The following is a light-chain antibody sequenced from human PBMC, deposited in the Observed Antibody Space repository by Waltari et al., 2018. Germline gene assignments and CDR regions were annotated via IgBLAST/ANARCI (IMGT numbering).Light chain of an antibody. Sequence: EIVLTQSPDTLSLSPGERATLSCRASQTLSSSYLAWYQQKTGQAPRLLIYRTASRDTGIPDRFSGSGSGTDVSLTINRLEPEDSAVYYCQQYGSPLWSFGQGTKVEIK. CDR3: QQYGSPLWS. J-gene: IGKJ1*01. V-gene: IGKV3-20*01. CDR1: QTLSSSY. CDR2: RTA.